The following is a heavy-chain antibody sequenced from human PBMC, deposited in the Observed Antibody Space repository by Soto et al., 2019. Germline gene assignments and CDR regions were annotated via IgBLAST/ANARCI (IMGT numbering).Heavy chain of an antibody. J-gene: IGHJ4*02. Sequence: GASVKVSCKASGYNFYTHDINWVRQATGQGLEWMGWMSPSSGNTVYAQKFQGRVTMTRDTSVSTAYMELNSLTSDDTAVYYCARGITQGYDYWGQGTPVTVSS. CDR3: ARGITQGYDY. D-gene: IGHD1-20*01. CDR2: MSPSSGNT. CDR1: GYNFYTHD. V-gene: IGHV1-8*02.